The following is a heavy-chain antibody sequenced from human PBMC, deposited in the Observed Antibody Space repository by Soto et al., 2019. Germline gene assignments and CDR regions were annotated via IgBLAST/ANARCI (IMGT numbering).Heavy chain of an antibody. D-gene: IGHD2-2*01. CDR2: ISYDGST. J-gene: IGHJ6*03. V-gene: IGHV3-30*14. CDR1: GFTFSSYA. Sequence: GGSLRLSCAASGFTFSSYAMHWVRQAPGKGLEWVAVISYDGSTYYADSVKGRFTISRDNSKNTLYLQMNSLRAEDTAVYYCARDLVVPAATDYYYYYYMDVWGKGTTVTVSS. CDR3: ARDLVVPAATDYYYYYYMDV.